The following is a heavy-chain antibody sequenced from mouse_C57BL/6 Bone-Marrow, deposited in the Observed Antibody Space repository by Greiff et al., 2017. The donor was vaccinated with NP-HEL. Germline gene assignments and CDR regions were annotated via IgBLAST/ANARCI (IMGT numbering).Heavy chain of an antibody. CDR1: GFTFSDYY. CDR2: ISNGGGST. Sequence: EVKLVESGGGLVQPGGSLKLSCAASGFTFSDYYMYWVRQTPEKRLEWVAYISNGGGSTYYPDTVKGRFTISRDNAKNTLYLQMSRLTSEDTAMYYCAREGYDYDGYAMDYWGQGTSVTVSS. CDR3: AREGYDYDGYAMDY. D-gene: IGHD2-4*01. J-gene: IGHJ4*01. V-gene: IGHV5-12*01.